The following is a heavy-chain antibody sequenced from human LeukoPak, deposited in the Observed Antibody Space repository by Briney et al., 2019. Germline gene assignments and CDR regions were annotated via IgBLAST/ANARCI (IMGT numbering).Heavy chain of an antibody. Sequence: GSLRLSCTMSGVTFSRSWMHWVRHTPAEGLLWVSRINSDGSSTSYADSVKGRFTISRDNAKNTLYLQMNSLRVEDTAVYHCARGLASSNWPHWFDPWGQGTLVSVSS. CDR1: GVTFSRSW. J-gene: IGHJ5*02. D-gene: IGHD6-13*01. CDR2: INSDGSST. V-gene: IGHV3-74*01. CDR3: ARGLASSNWPHWFDP.